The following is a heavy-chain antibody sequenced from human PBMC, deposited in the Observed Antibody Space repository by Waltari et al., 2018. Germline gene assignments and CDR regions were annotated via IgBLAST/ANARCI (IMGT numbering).Heavy chain of an antibody. CDR1: GGTFSSYA. V-gene: IGHV1-69*09. D-gene: IGHD1-7*01. CDR2: SIPILGIA. Sequence: QVQLVQSGAEVKKPGSSVKVSCKASGGTFSSYAISWVRQAPGQGLEWMGRSIPILGIAKYAQKVQGRGTITADKSTSTAYMELSSLRSEDTAVYYCARDLRVTGTTSYYYYYGMDVWGQGTTVTVSS. CDR3: ARDLRVTGTTSYYYYYGMDV. J-gene: IGHJ6*02.